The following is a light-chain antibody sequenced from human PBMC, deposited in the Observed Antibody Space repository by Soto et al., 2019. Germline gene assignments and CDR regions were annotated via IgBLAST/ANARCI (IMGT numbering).Light chain of an antibody. CDR3: AAWDDGLNGFV. CDR2: RNN. V-gene: IGLV1-44*01. CDR1: SSNIGSNT. Sequence: SVLTQPPSASGTPGQRVTISCSGSSSNIGSNTVNWYQQLPGTAPKLLIYRNNQRPSGVPDRFSGSKSGTSASLAFVGFQSEDGADYYCAAWDDGLNGFVFGTGTKVTVL. J-gene: IGLJ1*01.